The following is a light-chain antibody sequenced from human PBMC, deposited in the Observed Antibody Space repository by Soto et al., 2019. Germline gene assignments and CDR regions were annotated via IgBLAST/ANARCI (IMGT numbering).Light chain of an antibody. CDR3: QQYYSTPLT. Sequence: DFVMTQSPDSLAVSLGERATINCKSSQSVLYSSNTKDYLAWYQRKAGQPPKLLIYWASTRESGVPDRFSGSGSGTDFTLTISSLQAEDVAVYYCQQYYSTPLTFGGGTKVEIK. J-gene: IGKJ4*01. CDR2: WAS. V-gene: IGKV4-1*01. CDR1: QSVLYSSNTKDY.